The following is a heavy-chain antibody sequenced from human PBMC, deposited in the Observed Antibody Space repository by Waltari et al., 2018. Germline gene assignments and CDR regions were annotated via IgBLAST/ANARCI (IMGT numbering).Heavy chain of an antibody. Sequence: QVQLQESGPGLVKPSQTLSLTCTVSGGSISSGGYYWSWIRQHPGKGLEWIGYIYYSGSTYYIPSLKSLVTISVDTSKNQFSLKLSSVTAADTAVYYCARDQGGDGYNCFDYWGQGTLVTVSS. CDR3: ARDQGGDGYNCFDY. CDR1: GGSISSGGYY. D-gene: IGHD5-12*01. CDR2: IYYSGST. J-gene: IGHJ4*02. V-gene: IGHV4-31*01.